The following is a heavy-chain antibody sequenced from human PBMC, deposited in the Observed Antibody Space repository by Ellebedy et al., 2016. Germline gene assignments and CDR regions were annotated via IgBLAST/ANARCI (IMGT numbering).Heavy chain of an antibody. D-gene: IGHD3-22*01. Sequence: GGSLRLSCKGSGYSFTSYWIGWVRQMPGKGLEWMGIIYPGDSDTRYSPSFQGQVTISADKSISTAYLQWSSLKASDTAMYYCARLDSSGYYSEYFQHWGQGTLVTVSS. CDR2: IYPGDSDT. V-gene: IGHV5-51*01. J-gene: IGHJ1*01. CDR1: GYSFTSYW. CDR3: ARLDSSGYYSEYFQH.